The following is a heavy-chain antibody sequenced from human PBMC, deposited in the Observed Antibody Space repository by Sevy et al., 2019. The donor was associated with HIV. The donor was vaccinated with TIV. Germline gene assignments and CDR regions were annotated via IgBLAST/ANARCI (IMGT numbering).Heavy chain of an antibody. CDR3: AKDEYSSGWFSGAFDI. J-gene: IGHJ3*02. Sequence: GGSLRLSCAASGFTFDDYAMHWVRQAPGKGLEWVSGISWNSGSIGYAESVKGRFTISSENAKNSMYLQMNSLRAEDMALYYCAKDEYSSGWFSGAFDIWGQGTMVTVSS. D-gene: IGHD6-19*01. CDR1: GFTFDDYA. V-gene: IGHV3-9*03. CDR2: ISWNSGSI.